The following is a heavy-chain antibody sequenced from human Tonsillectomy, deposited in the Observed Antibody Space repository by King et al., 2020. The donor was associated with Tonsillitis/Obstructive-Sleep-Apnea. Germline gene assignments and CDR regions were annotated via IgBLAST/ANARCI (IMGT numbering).Heavy chain of an antibody. CDR3: AKMTTQNDAFDI. V-gene: IGHV3-23*04. J-gene: IGHJ3*02. Sequence: VQLVESGGGLVQPGGSLRLSCAASGFTFSTYAMSWVRQAPGKGLEWVSGISGSGGRTSYTDSVKGRSTTSRDNSKNTLYLQMNSLRVEDTAVYFCAKMTTQNDAFDIWGQGTMVTVSS. D-gene: IGHD4-17*01. CDR2: ISGSGGRT. CDR1: GFTFSTYA.